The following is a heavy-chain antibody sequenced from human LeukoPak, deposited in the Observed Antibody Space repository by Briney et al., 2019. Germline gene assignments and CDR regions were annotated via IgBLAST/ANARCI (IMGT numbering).Heavy chain of an antibody. J-gene: IGHJ4*02. CDR3: ARGITIYGVMNIYFDS. D-gene: IGHD3-3*01. CDR1: GYTFTDYY. Sequence: ASVKVSCKASGYTFTDYYLHWVRQAPGHGLEWMGWIKPDGGDTNYAQRLQGRVTMTRDTSISTAYMELTNLSSDDTAVYYCARGITIYGVMNIYFDSWGQGTLVTVSS. V-gene: IGHV1-2*02. CDR2: IKPDGGDT.